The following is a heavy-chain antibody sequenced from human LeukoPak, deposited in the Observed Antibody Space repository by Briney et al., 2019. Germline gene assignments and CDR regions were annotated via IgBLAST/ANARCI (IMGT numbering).Heavy chain of an antibody. CDR2: ISSSSSTI. J-gene: IGHJ4*02. V-gene: IGHV3-48*01. CDR1: GFTFSSYS. Sequence: PGGSLRLSCAASGFTFSSYSMNWVRQAPGKGLEWVSYISSSSSTIYYADSVKGRFTISRDSSKNTLYLQMNSLRVEDTAVYYCARDSSMLRGPLVIYYFDFWGQGTLVTVSS. CDR3: ARDSSMLRGPLVIYYFDF. D-gene: IGHD3-10*01.